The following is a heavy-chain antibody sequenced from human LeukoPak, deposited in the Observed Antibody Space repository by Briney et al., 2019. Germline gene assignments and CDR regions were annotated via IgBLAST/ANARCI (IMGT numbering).Heavy chain of an antibody. CDR2: ISYDGSNK. J-gene: IGHJ4*02. D-gene: IGHD6-19*01. V-gene: IGHV3-30*18. Sequence: QPGRSLRLSCAAAGFTFSSYGMHWVRQAPGKGLEWVAVISYDGSNKYYADSVKGRFAISRDNSKNTLYLQMNSLRAEDTAVYYCAKGYSSGWTELDYWGQGTLVTVSS. CDR1: GFTFSSYG. CDR3: AKGYSSGWTELDY.